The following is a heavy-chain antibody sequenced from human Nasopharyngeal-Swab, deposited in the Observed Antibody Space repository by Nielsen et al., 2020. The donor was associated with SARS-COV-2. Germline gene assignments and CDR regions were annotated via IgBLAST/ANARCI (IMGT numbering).Heavy chain of an antibody. CDR1: GFTFSSYA. CDR2: ISGSGGST. Sequence: GGSLRLSCAASGFTFSSYAMSWVRQAPGKGLEWVSAISGSGGSTYYADSVKGRFTISRDNSKNTLYLQMNSLRAEDTAVYYCAKDYAVELRPWYYYMDVWGKGTTVTVSS. D-gene: IGHD1-7*01. J-gene: IGHJ6*03. CDR3: AKDYAVELRPWYYYMDV. V-gene: IGHV3-23*01.